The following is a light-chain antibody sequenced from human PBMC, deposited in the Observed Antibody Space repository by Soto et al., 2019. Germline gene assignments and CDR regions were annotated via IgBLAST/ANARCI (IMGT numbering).Light chain of an antibody. Sequence: DIQMTQSPSTLSASVGDRVTITCRASQSVSTWMAWYQQKPGKAPQLLIFEASSLQRGVPSRFSGSGSGTHFAFTISSLQPEDIATYYCLQYDNVPWTFGEGTKVDSK. J-gene: IGKJ1*01. CDR3: LQYDNVPWT. V-gene: IGKV1-5*01. CDR1: QSVSTW. CDR2: EAS.